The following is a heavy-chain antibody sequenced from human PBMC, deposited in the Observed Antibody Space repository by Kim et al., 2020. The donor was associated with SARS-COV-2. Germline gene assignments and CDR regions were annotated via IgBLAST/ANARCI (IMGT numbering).Heavy chain of an antibody. CDR1: GFTFSSYA. CDR3: AKDRRGGSSWYYFDY. D-gene: IGHD6-13*01. Sequence: GGSLRLSCAASGFTFSSYAMSWVRQAPGKGLEWVSAISGSGGSTYYADSVKGRFTISRDNSKNTLYLQMNSLRAEDTAVYYCAKDRRGGSSWYYFDYWGQGTLVTVSS. J-gene: IGHJ4*02. V-gene: IGHV3-23*01. CDR2: ISGSGGST.